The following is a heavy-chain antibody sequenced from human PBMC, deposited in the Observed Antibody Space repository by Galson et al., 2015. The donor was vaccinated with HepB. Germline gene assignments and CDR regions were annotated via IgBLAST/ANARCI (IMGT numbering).Heavy chain of an antibody. J-gene: IGHJ5*02. V-gene: IGHV1-18*01. Sequence: SVKVSCKASGYTFSTYSIIWVRQAPGQGLEWMGWINPYNRYTNYTQKLQGRVTMTTDTSTSTAFMELRSLRSDDTAVYYCARGALVVAVGATQNNWFGPWGQGTLVTVSS. D-gene: IGHD2-15*01. CDR1: GYTFSTYS. CDR3: ARGALVVAVGATQNNWFGP. CDR2: INPYNRYT.